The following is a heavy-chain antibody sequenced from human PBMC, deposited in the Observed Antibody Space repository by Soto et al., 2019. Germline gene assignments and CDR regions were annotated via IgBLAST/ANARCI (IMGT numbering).Heavy chain of an antibody. CDR3: AREVAPGGVIAAVAPYYFDY. CDR1: GDSVSSNSAA. CDR2: TYYRSKWYN. J-gene: IGHJ4*02. Sequence: SQTLSLTCAISGDSVSSNSAAWNWIRQSPSRGLEWLGRTYYRSKWYNDYAVSVKSRITINPDTSKNQFSLQLNSVTPEDTAVYYCAREVAPGGVIAAVAPYYFDYWGQGTLVTVSS. V-gene: IGHV6-1*01. D-gene: IGHD6-13*01.